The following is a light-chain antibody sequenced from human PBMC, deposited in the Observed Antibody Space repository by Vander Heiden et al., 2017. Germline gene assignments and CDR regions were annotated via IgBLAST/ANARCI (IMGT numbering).Light chain of an antibody. J-gene: IGKJ4*01. V-gene: IGKV1-5*01. Sequence: DIQMTQSPSTLSASVGDRVTITGRASQSISSWLAWYQQKPGKAPKLLIYDASSLESGVPSRFSGSGSGTEFTLTISSLQPDDFATYYCQQYNSYSFLTFGGGTKVEIK. CDR1: QSISSW. CDR3: QQYNSYSFLT. CDR2: DAS.